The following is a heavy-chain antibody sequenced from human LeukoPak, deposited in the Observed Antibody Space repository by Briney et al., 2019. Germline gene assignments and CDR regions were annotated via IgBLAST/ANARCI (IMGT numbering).Heavy chain of an antibody. V-gene: IGHV3-23*01. J-gene: IGHJ6*03. CDR3: AKQGRSWYYSYMDV. CDR1: GFTFNNYA. CDR2: ISASGGTI. Sequence: GGSLRLSCAASGFTFNNYAMSWVRQAPGKGLEWVSGISASGGTIYYADSVKGRFTISRDNSTNSLLLQMNSLRAEDTAVYYCAKQGRSWYYSYMDVWGKGTTVTVSS. D-gene: IGHD6-13*01.